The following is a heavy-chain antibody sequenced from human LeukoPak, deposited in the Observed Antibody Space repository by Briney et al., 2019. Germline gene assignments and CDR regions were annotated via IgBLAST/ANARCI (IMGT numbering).Heavy chain of an antibody. V-gene: IGHV3-7*01. J-gene: IGHJ4*02. CDR3: ARRGIAVAGSFDY. D-gene: IGHD6-19*01. CDR2: IKQDGAEK. CDR1: GFRFGDYW. Sequence: GGSLRLSCAASGFRFGDYWMTWARHIPGKGLEWVANIKQDGAEKHYAESVEGRFIISRDNAKNTLYLQMNSLRAEDTAVYYCARRGIAVAGSFDYWGQGTLVTVSS.